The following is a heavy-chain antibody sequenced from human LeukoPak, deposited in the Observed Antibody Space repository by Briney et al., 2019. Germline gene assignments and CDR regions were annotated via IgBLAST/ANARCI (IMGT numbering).Heavy chain of an antibody. Sequence: PSPTLSLTCTVSGGSISSYYWSWIRQPPGKGLEWIGYIYYSGSTNYNPSLKSRVTISVDTSKNQFSLKLSSVTAADTAVYYCARESIGGGYCSSTSCSDYYYYYYMDVWGKGTTVTISS. D-gene: IGHD2-2*01. V-gene: IGHV4-59*01. CDR3: ARESIGGGYCSSTSCSDYYYYYYMDV. CDR1: GGSISSYY. CDR2: IYYSGST. J-gene: IGHJ6*03.